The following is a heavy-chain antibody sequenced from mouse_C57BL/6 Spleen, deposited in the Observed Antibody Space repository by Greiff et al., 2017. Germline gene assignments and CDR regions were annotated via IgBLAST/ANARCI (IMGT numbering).Heavy chain of an antibody. D-gene: IGHD1-1*01. CDR1: GYSFTGYY. J-gene: IGHJ3*01. CDR3: VPSSSSAWFAY. CDR2: INPSTGGT. V-gene: IGHV1-42*01. Sequence: EVQLQQSGPELVKPGASVKISCKASGYSFTGYYMNWVKQSPEKSLEWIGEINPSTGGTTYNQKFKAKATLTVDKSSSTAYMQLKSLTSEDSAVYYCVPSSSSAWFAYWGQGTLVTVSA.